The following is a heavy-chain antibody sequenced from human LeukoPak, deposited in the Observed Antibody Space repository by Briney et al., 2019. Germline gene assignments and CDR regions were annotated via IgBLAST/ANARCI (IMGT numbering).Heavy chain of an antibody. CDR3: ARRYCTNGVCYHDRGAFDI. J-gene: IGHJ3*02. Sequence: SVKLSCTTSGGTFSSDITSWVRQAPGQGLEWMGEIIPIFSTTNYAQKFQGRVTITADKSTSTAYMELSSLRSEDTAMYYCARRYCTNGVCYHDRGAFDIWGQGTMVTVSS. CDR2: IIPIFSTT. V-gene: IGHV1-69*06. CDR1: GGTFSSDI. D-gene: IGHD2-8*01.